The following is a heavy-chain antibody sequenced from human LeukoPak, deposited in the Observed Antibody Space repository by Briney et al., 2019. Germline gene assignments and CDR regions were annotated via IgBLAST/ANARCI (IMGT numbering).Heavy chain of an antibody. Sequence: GGSLRLSCAASGFTFSSYWMHWVRQAPGKGLVWVSRINTDGSSTSYADSVKGRFTISRDNAKNTLYLQMNSLRAEDTAVYYCAKEILTGYYIDYWGQGALVTVSS. CDR1: GFTFSSYW. D-gene: IGHD3-9*01. V-gene: IGHV3-74*01. J-gene: IGHJ4*02. CDR3: AKEILTGYYIDY. CDR2: INTDGSST.